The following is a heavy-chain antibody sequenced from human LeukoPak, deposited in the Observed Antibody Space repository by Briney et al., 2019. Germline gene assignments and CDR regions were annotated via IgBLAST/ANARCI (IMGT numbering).Heavy chain of an antibody. CDR3: TTLSIVVAGN. CDR2: IKSKPDGGTI. D-gene: IGHD6-19*01. J-gene: IGHJ4*02. CDR1: GFTFSNAW. V-gene: IGHV3-15*01. Sequence: GGSLRLSCAASGFTFSNAWMNWVRQAPGKGLECVARIKSKPDGGTIDYAAPVKGRFTISRDDSKNTLYLQMNSLKSEDTAVYCCTTLSIVVAGNWGQRTLVTVSS.